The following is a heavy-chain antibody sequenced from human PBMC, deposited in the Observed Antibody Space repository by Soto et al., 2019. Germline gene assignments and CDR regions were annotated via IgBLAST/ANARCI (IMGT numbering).Heavy chain of an antibody. J-gene: IGHJ4*02. D-gene: IGHD1-26*01. CDR3: ARGDQGWEQHPFDF. CDR2: ISYDGSNK. Sequence: QVQLVESGGGVVQPGRSLRLSCAASGFTFSSYAMHWVRQAPGKGLEWVAVISYDGSNKYYADSVKGRFTISRDNSKNTLYLQMNSLRAEDTAVYYCARGDQGWEQHPFDFWGQGTLVTVSS. V-gene: IGHV3-30-3*01. CDR1: GFTFSSYA.